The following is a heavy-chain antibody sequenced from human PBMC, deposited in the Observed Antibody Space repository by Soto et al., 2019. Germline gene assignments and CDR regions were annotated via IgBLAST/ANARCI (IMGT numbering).Heavy chain of an antibody. Sequence: HPGGSLRLSCAASGFTFSSYWMTWVRQAPGKGLEWVANIKQDGSEKYYVDSVKGRFTISRDNAKNSLYLQMNSLRAEDTAVYYCATHPYSSGWYCWGQGTLVTVSS. J-gene: IGHJ4*02. CDR3: ATHPYSSGWYC. D-gene: IGHD6-13*01. CDR1: GFTFSSYW. CDR2: IKQDGSEK. V-gene: IGHV3-7*02.